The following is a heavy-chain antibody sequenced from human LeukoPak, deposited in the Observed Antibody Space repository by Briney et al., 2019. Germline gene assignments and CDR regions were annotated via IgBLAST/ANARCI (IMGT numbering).Heavy chain of an antibody. V-gene: IGHV3-21*01. D-gene: IGHD6-19*01. CDR1: GFTFSSYS. Sequence: GGSLRLSCAASGFTFSSYSMNWVRQAPGKGLEWVSSISSSSSYIYYADSVKGRFTISRDNAKNSLYLQMNSLGAEDTAVYYCARDVVGGYSSGWYSIHGANWFDPWGQGTLVTVSS. CDR2: ISSSSSYI. CDR3: ARDVVGGYSSGWYSIHGANWFDP. J-gene: IGHJ5*02.